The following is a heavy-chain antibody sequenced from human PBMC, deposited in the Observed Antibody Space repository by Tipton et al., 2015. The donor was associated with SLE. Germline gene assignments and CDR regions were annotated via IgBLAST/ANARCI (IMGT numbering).Heavy chain of an antibody. J-gene: IGHJ6*02. V-gene: IGHV3-23*01. CDR3: AKDGAIYGSGGYYRLSSYGMDV. CDR2: ISGSGGST. Sequence: GSLRLSCAASGFTFNNYAMSWVRQAPGKGLELVSGISGSGGSTYYADSVTGRFTISRDSSKNTLYLQMNSRRADDTAVYYCAKDGAIYGSGGYYRLSSYGMDVWGQETTVTVSS. D-gene: IGHD3-10*01. CDR1: GFTFNNYA.